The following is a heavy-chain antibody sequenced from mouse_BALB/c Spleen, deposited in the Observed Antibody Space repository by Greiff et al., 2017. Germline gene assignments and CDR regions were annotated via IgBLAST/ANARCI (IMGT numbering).Heavy chain of an antibody. Sequence: VKLMESGPGLVQPSQSLSLTCTVSGFSLTSYGVHWVRQSPGKGLEWLGVIWSGGSTDYNAAFISRLSISKDNSKSQVFFKMNSLQANDTAIYYCTRSYYGYYWFAYWGQGTLVTVSA. J-gene: IGHJ3*01. D-gene: IGHD2-2*01. CDR3: TRSYYGYYWFAY. CDR1: GFSLTSYG. CDR2: IWSGGST. V-gene: IGHV2-2*02.